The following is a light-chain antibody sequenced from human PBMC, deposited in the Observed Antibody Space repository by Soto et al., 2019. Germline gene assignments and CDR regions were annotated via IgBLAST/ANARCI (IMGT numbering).Light chain of an antibody. CDR3: QKYSSVPV. V-gene: IGKV1-27*01. J-gene: IGKJ3*01. CDR1: QGIRNF. CDR2: AAS. Sequence: DIQMTQSPTSLSASVGDRVTITCRASQGIRNFVAWYQQKPGKPPKLLIYAASTLQSGVPSRFSGIGSGTDFTLNINSLQPEDVATYSCQKYSSVPVFGPGTKVEI.